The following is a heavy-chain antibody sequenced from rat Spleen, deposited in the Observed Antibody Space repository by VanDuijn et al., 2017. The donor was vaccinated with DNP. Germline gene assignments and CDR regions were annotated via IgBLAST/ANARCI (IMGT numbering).Heavy chain of an antibody. Sequence: EVQLVESGGGLVQPGRSLKLSCAASGFTFSNYDMAWVRQAPTKGLEWVASISPSGGSTYYRDSVKGRFTVSRDNAKSTLYLQMDSLRSEDTATYYCARRAYTTGAYWGQGTLVTVSS. CDR2: ISPSGGST. J-gene: IGHJ3*01. CDR3: ARRAYTTGAY. CDR1: GFTFSNYD. D-gene: IGHD1-6*01. V-gene: IGHV5-25*01.